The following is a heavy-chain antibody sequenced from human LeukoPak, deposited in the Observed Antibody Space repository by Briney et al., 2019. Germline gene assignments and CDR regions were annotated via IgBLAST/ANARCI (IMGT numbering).Heavy chain of an antibody. CDR2: IYTSGST. CDR3: TRVTYSNSFYFYHMDV. CDR1: GGSISSYY. V-gene: IGHV4-4*07. D-gene: IGHD6-6*01. J-gene: IGHJ6*03. Sequence: SETLSLTCTVSGGSISSYYWSWIRQPAGKGLEWIGRIYTSGSTNYNPSLKSRVTMSVDTSKNQVSLQMNSVTPEDTAVYYCTRVTYSNSFYFYHMDVWGKGTTVTVTS.